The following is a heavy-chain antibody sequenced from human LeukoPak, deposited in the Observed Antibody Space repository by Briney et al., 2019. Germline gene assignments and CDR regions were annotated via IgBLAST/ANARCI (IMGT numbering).Heavy chain of an antibody. CDR3: AREYYYDSSGSQYFDY. V-gene: IGHV3-53*01. D-gene: IGHD3-22*01. J-gene: IGHJ4*02. CDR1: GFTVSSNY. CDR2: IYSGGST. Sequence: HPGGSLRLSCAAFGFTVSSNYMSWVRQAPGKGLEWVSVIYSGGSTYYADSVKGRFTISRDNSKNTVFLQMNRLRAEDTAVYYCAREYYYDSSGSQYFDYWGQGTLVTVST.